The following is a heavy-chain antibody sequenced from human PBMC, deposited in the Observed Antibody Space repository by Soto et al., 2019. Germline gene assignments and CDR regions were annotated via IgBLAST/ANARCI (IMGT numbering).Heavy chain of an antibody. V-gene: IGHV1-69*02. CDR2: IIPILDVA. CDR3: AQMWFGELWHGMDV. D-gene: IGHD3-10*01. Sequence: QRVQSGAEVKRPGSSVKVSCKASGGDFLSYSISWVRQVPGQGPEWMGTIIPILDVAKNAQKFQGRVAITADKATSTVYMELRSLRSDDTAVYYCAQMWFGELWHGMDVWGQGPTITVSS. CDR1: GGDFLSYS. J-gene: IGHJ6*02.